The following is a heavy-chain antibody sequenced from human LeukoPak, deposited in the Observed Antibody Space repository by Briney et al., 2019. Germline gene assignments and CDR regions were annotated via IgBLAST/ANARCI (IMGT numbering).Heavy chain of an antibody. D-gene: IGHD6-13*01. V-gene: IGHV3-23*01. J-gene: IGHJ4*02. CDR2: IYGNGGTT. CDR3: AKLAADENTDDY. CDR1: GFTFRSHA. Sequence: GGSLRLSCVGSGFTFRSHAMSWVRQAPEKGLEFVSGIYGNGGTTYYADSVKGRFSISRDDSKNTLYLQMNSLRAEDTAVYYCAKLAADENTDDYWGQGTLVTISS.